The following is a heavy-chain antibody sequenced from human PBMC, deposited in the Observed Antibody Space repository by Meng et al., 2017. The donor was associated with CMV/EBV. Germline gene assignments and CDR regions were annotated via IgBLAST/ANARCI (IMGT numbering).Heavy chain of an antibody. CDR1: GFTVSSNY. CDR3: ASDTSGATPYYYYGMDV. Sequence: GESLKISCAASGFTVSSNYMSWVRQAPGKGLGWVSVIYSGGSTYYADSVKGRFTISRDNSKNTLYLQMNSLRAEDTAVYYCASDTSGATPYYYYGMDVWGQGTTVTVSS. CDR2: IYSGGST. J-gene: IGHJ6*02. D-gene: IGHD2-15*01. V-gene: IGHV3-53*01.